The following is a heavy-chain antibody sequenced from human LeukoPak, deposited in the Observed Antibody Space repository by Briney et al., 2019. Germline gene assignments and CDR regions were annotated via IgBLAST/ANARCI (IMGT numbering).Heavy chain of an antibody. CDR3: ARLGYCSGGSCYSGAN. J-gene: IGHJ4*02. Sequence: SVKVSCKASGATFSSYAISWVRQAPGQGLAWMGRIIPILGIANCAQKFQGRVTITADKSTSTAYMELSSLRSEDTAVYYCARLGYCSGGSCYSGANWGQGTLVTVSS. CDR1: GATFSSYA. V-gene: IGHV1-69*04. D-gene: IGHD2-15*01. CDR2: IIPILGIA.